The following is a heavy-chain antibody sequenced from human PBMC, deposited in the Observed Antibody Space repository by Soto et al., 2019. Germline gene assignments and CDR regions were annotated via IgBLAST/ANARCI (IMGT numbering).Heavy chain of an antibody. D-gene: IGHD7-27*01. J-gene: IGHJ5*02. CDR3: ARSRRFSVSGRGEKKGSQFDT. Sequence: ASAKVSCKASGYTFTSYGISWVLQAPGQGLEWMGWISAYNGNTNYAQKLQGRVTMTTDTSTSTAYMELRSLRSDDTAVYYCARSRRFSVSGRGEKKGSQFDTWGQGTLVNVSS. CDR1: GYTFTSYG. V-gene: IGHV1-18*01. CDR2: ISAYNGNT.